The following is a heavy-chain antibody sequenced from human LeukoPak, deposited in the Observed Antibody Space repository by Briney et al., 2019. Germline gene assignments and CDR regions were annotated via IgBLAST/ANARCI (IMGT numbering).Heavy chain of an antibody. J-gene: IGHJ1*01. D-gene: IGHD3-22*01. CDR3: SVRRYYFDNSGYYHAEYFQH. CDR1: GGSISSTSYY. CDR2: IYYSGRA. V-gene: IGHV4-39*01. Sequence: SETLSLTCTVSGGSISSTSYYWGWIRQPPGKGLEWIGSIYYSGRAYYNPSLRNRATISVDTSKNQFSLKLYSVTAADTAVYYCSVRRYYFDNSGYYHAEYFQHWGRGTLVTVSS.